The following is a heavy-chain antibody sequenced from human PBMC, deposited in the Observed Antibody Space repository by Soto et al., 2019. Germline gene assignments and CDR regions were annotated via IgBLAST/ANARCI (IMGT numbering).Heavy chain of an antibody. CDR3: AKPAVAASFVY. Sequence: GESLRLSCAASGFTFSSYGMHWVRQAPGKGLEWVAVISYDGSNKYYADSVKGRFTISRDNSKNTLYLQMNSLRAEDTAVYYCAKPAVAASFVYWGQGTLVTVSS. CDR1: GFTFSSYG. D-gene: IGHD6-19*01. V-gene: IGHV3-30*18. J-gene: IGHJ4*02. CDR2: ISYDGSNK.